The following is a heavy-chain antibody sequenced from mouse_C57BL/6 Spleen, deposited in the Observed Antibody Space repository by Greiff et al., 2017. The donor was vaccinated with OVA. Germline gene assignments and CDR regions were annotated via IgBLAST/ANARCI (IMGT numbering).Heavy chain of an antibody. D-gene: IGHD1-1*01. CDR1: GYTFISYW. CDR2: IHPNSGST. CDR3: ARWGDYHVADAMDY. Sequence: QVQLQQPGAALVKPGASVKLSCKASGYTFISYWMTWVKQRRGQGLEWIGMIHPNSGSTNYNEKFKSKATLTVDKSSSTAYMQLSSLTSEDSAVYYCARWGDYHVADAMDYWGQGTSVTVSS. V-gene: IGHV1-64*01. J-gene: IGHJ4*01.